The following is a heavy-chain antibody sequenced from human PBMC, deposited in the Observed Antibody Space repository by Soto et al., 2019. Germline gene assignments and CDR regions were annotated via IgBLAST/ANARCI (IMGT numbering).Heavy chain of an antibody. CDR2: ISYDGSNK. Sequence: GGSLRLSCAASGFTFSSNGMHWVRQAPGKGLEWVAVISYDGSNKYYADSVKGRFTISRDNSKNTLYLQMNSLRVEDTAMYYCAKNPGYNSGWYSIDYWGQGTLVTVSS. V-gene: IGHV3-30*18. J-gene: IGHJ4*02. CDR1: GFTFSSNG. D-gene: IGHD6-19*01. CDR3: AKNPGYNSGWYSIDY.